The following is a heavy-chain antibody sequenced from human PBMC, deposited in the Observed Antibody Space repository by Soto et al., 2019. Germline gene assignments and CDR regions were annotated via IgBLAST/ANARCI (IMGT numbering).Heavy chain of an antibody. CDR1: GYTFTGYY. Sequence: QVQLVQSGAEVKKPGSSVKVSCKASGYTFTGYYMHWVRQAPGQGLEWMGWINPNSGGTNYAQKFQGWVTMTRDTSISTAYMELSRLRSDDTAVDYCARDGALLWFGEGVYYGMDVWGQGTTVTVSS. V-gene: IGHV1-2*04. D-gene: IGHD3-10*01. J-gene: IGHJ6*02. CDR3: ARDGALLWFGEGVYYGMDV. CDR2: INPNSGGT.